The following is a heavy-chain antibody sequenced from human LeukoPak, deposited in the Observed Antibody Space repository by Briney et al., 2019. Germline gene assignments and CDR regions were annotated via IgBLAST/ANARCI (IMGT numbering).Heavy chain of an antibody. J-gene: IGHJ4*02. CDR1: GYTFTSYY. CDR3: ASSVTTQYYFDY. V-gene: IGHV1-46*01. Sequence: ASVKVSCKASGYTFTSYYMHWVRQAPGQGLEWMGIINPSGGSTSYAQKFQGRVTMTRDTSTSTVCMELSSLRSEDTAVYYCASSVTTQYYFDYWGQGTLVTVSS. D-gene: IGHD4-17*01. CDR2: INPSGGST.